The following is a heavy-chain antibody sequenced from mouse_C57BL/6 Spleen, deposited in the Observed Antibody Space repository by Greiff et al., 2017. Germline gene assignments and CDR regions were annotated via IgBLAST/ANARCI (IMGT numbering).Heavy chain of an antibody. D-gene: IGHD3-2*02. CDR1: GFTFSSYG. V-gene: IGHV5-6*01. Sequence: EVKLVESGGDLVKPGGSLKLSCAASGFTFSSYGMSWVRQTPDKRLAWVATINRGGSYTYYPDSLKGRVTITRDNAKNTLYLQMSSLKSEDTAMYYCARQDSSGYDYWGQGTTLTVSS. CDR2: INRGGSYT. J-gene: IGHJ2*01. CDR3: ARQDSSGYDY.